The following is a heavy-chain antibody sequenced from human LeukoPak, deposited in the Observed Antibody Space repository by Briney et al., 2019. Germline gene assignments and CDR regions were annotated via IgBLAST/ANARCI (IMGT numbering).Heavy chain of an antibody. CDR1: GFTFSSYD. CDR3: AKDTTGLYSSSWYHDY. D-gene: IGHD6-13*01. J-gene: IGHJ4*02. V-gene: IGHV3-23*01. CDR2: ISGSGGNT. Sequence: GGSLRLSCAASGFTFSSYDMSWVRQAPGKGLEWVSSISGSGGNTYYADSVKGRFTISRDNSKNTLSLQMNSLRAEDTAVYYCAKDTTGLYSSSWYHDYWGQGTLVPVSS.